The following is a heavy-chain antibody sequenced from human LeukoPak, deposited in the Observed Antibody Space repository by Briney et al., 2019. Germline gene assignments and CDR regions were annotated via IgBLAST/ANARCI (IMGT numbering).Heavy chain of an antibody. CDR1: GFTFTSSA. J-gene: IGHJ6*03. V-gene: IGHV3-23*01. Sequence: QPGGSLRLSCVASGFTFTSSAMSWVRQAPGKGLEWVSAISGRSGATYYADSVKGRFTISRDNSKNTLYLQMNSLRVEDTAVYYCAKDGGYYGSGIYSSNFMDVWGKGTTVTISS. CDR3: AKDGGYYGSGIYSSNFMDV. D-gene: IGHD3-10*01. CDR2: ISGRSGAT.